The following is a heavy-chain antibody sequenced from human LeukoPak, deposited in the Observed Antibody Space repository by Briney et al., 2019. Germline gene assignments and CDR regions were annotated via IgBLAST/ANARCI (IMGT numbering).Heavy chain of an antibody. Sequence: PGGSLRLSCAAPGFTVSSNYMSWVRQAPGKGLEWVSLIDSGGNTYYGDSVRGRFTISRDNSKNTPYLQMNSLRAEDTAVYYCARVAFRSSSYISGIDYWGQGNLVTVSS. D-gene: IGHD6-6*01. CDR2: IDSGGNT. J-gene: IGHJ4*02. CDR1: GFTVSSNY. CDR3: ARVAFRSSSYISGIDY. V-gene: IGHV3-53*01.